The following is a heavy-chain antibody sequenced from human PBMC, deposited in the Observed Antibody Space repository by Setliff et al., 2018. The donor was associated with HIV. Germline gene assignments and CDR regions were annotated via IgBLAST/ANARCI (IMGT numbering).Heavy chain of an antibody. CDR3: ARGTRVGANDAFDI. D-gene: IGHD1-26*01. CDR1: GYTFTSYG. V-gene: IGHV1-18*01. Sequence: ASVKVSCKASGYTFTSYGISWVRQAPGQGLEWMGWISAYNGNTNYAQKLQGRVTMTTDTSTSTAYMELSRLRSDDAAVYYCARGTRVGANDAFDIWGQGTMVTVSS. J-gene: IGHJ3*02. CDR2: ISAYNGNT.